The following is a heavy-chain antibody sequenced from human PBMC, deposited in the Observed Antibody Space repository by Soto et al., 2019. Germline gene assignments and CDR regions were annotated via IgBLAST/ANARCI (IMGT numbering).Heavy chain of an antibody. CDR1: GGSISSSSYY. D-gene: IGHD6-13*01. J-gene: IGHJ5*02. Sequence: PSETLSLTCTVSGGSISSSSYYWGWIRQPPGKGLEWIGSIYYSGSTCYNPSLKSRVTISVDTSKNQFSLKLSSVTAADTAVYYCATGQDSSSWYVWFDPWGQGTLVTVSS. CDR3: ATGQDSSSWYVWFDP. V-gene: IGHV4-39*01. CDR2: IYYSGST.